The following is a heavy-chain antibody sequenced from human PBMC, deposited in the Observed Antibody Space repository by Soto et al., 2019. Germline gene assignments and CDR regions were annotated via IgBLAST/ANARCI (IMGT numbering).Heavy chain of an antibody. V-gene: IGHV3-48*04. CDR2: ISSSGSTI. CDR3: ARSPMVRGVLYGMDV. J-gene: IGHJ6*02. D-gene: IGHD3-10*01. Sequence: GGSLRLSCAASGFTFSSYSMNWVRQAPGKGLEWVSYISSSGSTIYYADSVKGRFTISRDNAKNSLYLQMNSLRAEDTAVYYCARSPMVRGVLYGMDVWGQGTTVTVSS. CDR1: GFTFSSYS.